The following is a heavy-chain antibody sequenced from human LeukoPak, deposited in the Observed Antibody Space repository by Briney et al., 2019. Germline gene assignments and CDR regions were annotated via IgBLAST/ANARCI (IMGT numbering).Heavy chain of an antibody. V-gene: IGHV3-21*01. D-gene: IGHD4-17*01. J-gene: IGHJ4*02. Sequence: PGGPLRLSCAASGFTFSSYSMNWVRQAPGKGLEWVSSISSSSSYIYYADSVKGRFTISRDNAKNSLYLQMNSLRAEDTAVYYCASPGDYGDFDYWGQGTLVTVSS. CDR1: GFTFSSYS. CDR3: ASPGDYGDFDY. CDR2: ISSSSSYI.